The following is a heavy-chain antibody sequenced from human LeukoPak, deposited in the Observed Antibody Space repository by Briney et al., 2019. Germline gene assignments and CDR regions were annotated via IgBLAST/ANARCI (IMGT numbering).Heavy chain of an antibody. V-gene: IGHV4-59*12. Sequence: PSETLSLTCTVSGGSINSYYWSWIRQPPGKGLEWIGYIYYSGSTNYNPSLKSRVTISVDTSKNQFSLKLSSVTAADTAVYYCARDGPELLWFGESPYDAFDIWGQGTMVTVSS. CDR2: IYYSGST. J-gene: IGHJ3*02. CDR1: GGSINSYY. D-gene: IGHD3-10*01. CDR3: ARDGPELLWFGESPYDAFDI.